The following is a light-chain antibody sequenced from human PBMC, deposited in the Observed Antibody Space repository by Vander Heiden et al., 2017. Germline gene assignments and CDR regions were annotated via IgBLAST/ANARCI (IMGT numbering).Light chain of an antibody. Sequence: QSVLTQPPSVSAAPGQKVTISCSGGSSNIGSHHIAHYQQLPGAAPQLLIYDNNKRPSGIPDRFSGSKSGTSATLGITGLQTGDEADYYCGTWDDSLSAYVFGTGTKVTVL. CDR2: DNN. CDR1: SSNIGSHH. J-gene: IGLJ1*01. V-gene: IGLV1-51*01. CDR3: GTWDDSLSAYV.